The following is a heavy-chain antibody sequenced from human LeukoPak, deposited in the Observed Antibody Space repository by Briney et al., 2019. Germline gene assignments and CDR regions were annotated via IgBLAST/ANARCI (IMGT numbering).Heavy chain of an antibody. Sequence: GGSLRLSCAASGFTFSDYYMSWIRQAPGKGLEWVSYISSSGSTIYYADSVKGRFTISRDNAKNSLYLQMNSLRAEDTAVYYCARDPESYSSSWYFDYWGQGTLVTVSS. J-gene: IGHJ4*02. D-gene: IGHD6-6*01. CDR1: GFTFSDYY. V-gene: IGHV3-11*01. CDR2: ISSSGSTI. CDR3: ARDPESYSSSWYFDY.